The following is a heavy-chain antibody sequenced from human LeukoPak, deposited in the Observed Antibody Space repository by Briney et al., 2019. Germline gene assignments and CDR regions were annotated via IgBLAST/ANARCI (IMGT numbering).Heavy chain of an antibody. J-gene: IGHJ4*02. Sequence: ASVKVSCKAFGYTFTTYYIHWVRQAPGQGLEWMGIINPNAGNTSYAQKFQGRLTMTRDASTSTIYMELSSLRSEDTAVYSCARLGVTDYWGQGTLVTVSS. V-gene: IGHV1-46*01. CDR3: ARLGVTDY. CDR2: INPNAGNT. CDR1: GYTFTTYY. D-gene: IGHD2-21*02.